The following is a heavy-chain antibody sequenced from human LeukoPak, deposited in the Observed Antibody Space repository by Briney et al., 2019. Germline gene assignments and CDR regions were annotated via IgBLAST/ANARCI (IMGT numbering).Heavy chain of an antibody. D-gene: IGHD3-3*01. CDR1: GFTFSSHA. V-gene: IGHV3-23*01. CDR2: ISVSGGSP. Sequence: GGSLRLSCAASGFTFSSHAMMWVRQARGKGLDWVSTISVSGGSPNYADSVKGRFTISRDNYKNTLFLQMNSLRAEDTALYNCAKGRREYDFWSGYATWGQGTLFTVSS. CDR3: AKGRREYDFWSGYAT. J-gene: IGHJ5*02.